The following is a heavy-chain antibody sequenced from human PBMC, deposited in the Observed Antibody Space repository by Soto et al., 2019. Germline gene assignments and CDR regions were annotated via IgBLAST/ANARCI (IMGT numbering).Heavy chain of an antibody. CDR2: MNPNTGNT. CDR1: GYTFIDFD. D-gene: IGHD6-13*01. CDR3: ARGFSSYSDF. J-gene: IGHJ4*02. V-gene: IGHV1-8*01. Sequence: QVQLVQSGAEVKRPGASVKVSCRAYGYTFIDFDINWVRQAPGQGLELMGWMNPNTGNTAYAQKFQGRLPLTRDTYTSAAYMDLSSMTSDDQAVYHCARGFSSYSDFWAQGTLVTVSS.